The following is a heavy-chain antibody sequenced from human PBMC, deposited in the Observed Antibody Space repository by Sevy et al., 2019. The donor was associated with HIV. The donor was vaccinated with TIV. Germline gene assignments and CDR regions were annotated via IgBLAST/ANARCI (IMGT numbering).Heavy chain of an antibody. Sequence: SETLSLTCAVSGVSVSSDTYYWSWIRQPPGKGLEWIGYVYHTGSTNYSPSFKSRVTISVDTSKNQFSLRLFSVAAADTAVYYCAREPYFFDKCGYYWDYWGQGALVTVSS. CDR3: AREPYFFDKCGYYWDY. D-gene: IGHD3-22*01. V-gene: IGHV4-61*01. CDR2: VYHTGST. CDR1: GVSVSSDTYY. J-gene: IGHJ4*02.